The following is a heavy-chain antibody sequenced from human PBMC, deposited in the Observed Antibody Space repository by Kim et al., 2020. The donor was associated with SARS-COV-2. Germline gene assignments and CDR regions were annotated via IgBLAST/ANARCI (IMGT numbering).Heavy chain of an antibody. CDR2: MSGSGVAT. V-gene: IGHV3-23*01. CDR1: GFTFNTYA. CDR3: AKDKLTDPYGMDV. J-gene: IGHJ6*02. Sequence: GGSLRLSCAASGFTFNTYAMSWVRQAPGKGLEWVSTMSGSGVATYYADSVRGRFTIFRDNSKNTLYLQMNTLRAEDTAIYYCAKDKLTDPYGMDVWGQGT.